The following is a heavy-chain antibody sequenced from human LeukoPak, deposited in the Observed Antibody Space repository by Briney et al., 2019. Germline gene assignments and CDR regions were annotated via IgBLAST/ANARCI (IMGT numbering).Heavy chain of an antibody. J-gene: IGHJ4*02. D-gene: IGHD2-2*01. CDR3: ARAPPPKYQLPLDY. Sequence: GRSLRLSCAASGFTFSSYSMNWVRQAPGKGLEWVSSISSSSSYIYYADSVKGRFTISRDNAKNSLYLQMNSLRAEDTAVYYCARAPPPKYQLPLDYWGQGTLVTVSS. CDR1: GFTFSSYS. V-gene: IGHV3-21*01. CDR2: ISSSSSYI.